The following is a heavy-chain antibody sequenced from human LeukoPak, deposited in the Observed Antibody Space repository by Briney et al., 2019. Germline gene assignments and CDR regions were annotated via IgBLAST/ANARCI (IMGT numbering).Heavy chain of an antibody. D-gene: IGHD6-19*01. V-gene: IGHV3-23*01. CDR2: ISGSGGST. CDR3: ARDEPGSGWYQEFDY. J-gene: IGHJ4*02. CDR1: GFTFSSYA. Sequence: GGSLRLSCAASGFTFSSYAMSWVRQAPGKGLEWVSAISGSGGSTYYADSVKGRFTISRDDSKNTLYLQMNSLRAEDTAVYYCARDEPGSGWYQEFDYWGQGTLVTVSS.